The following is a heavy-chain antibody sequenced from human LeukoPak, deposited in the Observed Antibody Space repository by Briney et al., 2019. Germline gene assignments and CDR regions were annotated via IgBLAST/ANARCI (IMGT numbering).Heavy chain of an antibody. J-gene: IGHJ4*02. CDR3: ARDQPYGSGSYSAKWGFDY. CDR2: IGAYNGNT. Sequence: GASVKVSCKASGYTFTSYGISWVRQAPGQGLEWMGWIGAYNGNTNYAQKLQGRVTMTTDTSTSTAYMELRSLRSDDTAVYYCARDQPYGSGSYSAKWGFDYWGQGTLVTVSS. D-gene: IGHD3-10*01. CDR1: GYTFTSYG. V-gene: IGHV1-18*01.